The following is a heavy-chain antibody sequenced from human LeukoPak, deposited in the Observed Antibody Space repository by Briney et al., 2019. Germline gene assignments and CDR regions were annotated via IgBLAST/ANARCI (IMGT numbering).Heavy chain of an antibody. D-gene: IGHD6-19*01. CDR1: GGSISSYY. J-gene: IGHJ4*02. V-gene: IGHV4-59*12. CDR2: IYYSGST. CDR3: ARAGLRYSSGLPAYFDY. Sequence: PSETLSLTCTVSGGSISSYYWSWIRQPPGEGLEWIGYIYYSGSTNYNPSLKSRVTISVDTSKNQFSLKLSSVTAADTAVYYCARAGLRYSSGLPAYFDYWGQGTLVTVSS.